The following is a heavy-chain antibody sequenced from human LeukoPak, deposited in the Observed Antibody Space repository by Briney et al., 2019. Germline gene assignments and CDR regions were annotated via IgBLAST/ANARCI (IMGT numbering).Heavy chain of an antibody. D-gene: IGHD5-18*01. CDR2: ISGSGGST. CDR1: GFTFSSYA. Sequence: VGSLRLSCAASGFTFSSYAMSWVRQAPGKGLEWVSAISGSGGSTYYADSVKGRFTISRDNSKNTLHLQMNSLRAEDTAVYYCAKDPGGYSYGPQLDYWGQGTLVTVSS. CDR3: AKDPGGYSYGPQLDY. J-gene: IGHJ4*02. V-gene: IGHV3-23*01.